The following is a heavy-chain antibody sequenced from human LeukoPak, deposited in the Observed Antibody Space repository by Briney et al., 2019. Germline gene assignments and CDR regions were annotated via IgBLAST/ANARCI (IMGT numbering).Heavy chain of an antibody. CDR3: ARDREYSSSNYYYYYGMDV. V-gene: IGHV4-34*01. J-gene: IGHJ6*02. Sequence: SETLSLTCAVYGGSFSGYYWSWIRQPPGKGLEWIGEINHSGSTNYNPSLKSRVTISVDTSKNQFSLKLSSVTAADTAVYYCARDREYSSSNYYYYYGMDVWGQGTTVTVSS. CDR2: INHSGST. CDR1: GGSFSGYY. D-gene: IGHD6-6*01.